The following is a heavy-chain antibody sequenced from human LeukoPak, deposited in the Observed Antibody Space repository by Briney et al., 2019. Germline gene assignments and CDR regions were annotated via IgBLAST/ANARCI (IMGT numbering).Heavy chain of an antibody. D-gene: IGHD3-22*01. V-gene: IGHV1-18*01. CDR3: ARGDYDSSGSYYFDY. Sequence: ASVKVSCKASGYTFTSYGISWVRQAPGQGLEWMGWISAYNGNTNYAQKLQGRVTMTRDTSISTAYMELSRLRSDDTAVYYCARGDYDSSGSYYFDYWGQGTLVIVSS. CDR1: GYTFTSYG. CDR2: ISAYNGNT. J-gene: IGHJ4*02.